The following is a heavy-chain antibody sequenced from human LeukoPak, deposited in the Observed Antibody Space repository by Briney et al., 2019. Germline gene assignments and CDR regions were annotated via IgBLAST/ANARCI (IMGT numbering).Heavy chain of an antibody. J-gene: IGHJ4*02. CDR2: INSDGSTT. CDR3: ARIGYSSSCNDY. D-gene: IGHD2-2*01. CDR1: GFTFNSYW. Sequence: GGSLRLSCAASGFTFNSYWMHWVRQAPGKGLVWVSRINSDGSTTSYADSVKGRFTISRDNAKNTLYLQMNSLRTEDTAVYYCARIGYSSSCNDYWGQGTLVTVSS. V-gene: IGHV3-74*01.